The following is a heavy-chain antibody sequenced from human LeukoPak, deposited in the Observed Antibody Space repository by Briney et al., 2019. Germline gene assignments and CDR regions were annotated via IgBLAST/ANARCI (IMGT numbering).Heavy chain of an antibody. J-gene: IGHJ2*01. V-gene: IGHV1-58*02. D-gene: IGHD3-22*01. CDR3: AANAHYDSSGKPTNLYWYFDL. CDR1: VFTFTSSA. CDR2: IVVGSGNT. Sequence: GASVKVSCKASVFTFTSSAMQWVRQARGQRLEWIGWIVVGSGNTNYAQKFQERVTITRDMSTSTAYMELSSLRSEHTAVYYCAANAHYDSSGKPTNLYWYFDLWGRGTLVTVSS.